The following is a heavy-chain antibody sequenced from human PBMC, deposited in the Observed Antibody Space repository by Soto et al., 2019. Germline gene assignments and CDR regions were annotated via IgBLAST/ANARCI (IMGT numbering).Heavy chain of an antibody. V-gene: IGHV3-74*01. CDR2: INSDGSTT. Sequence: VGSLRLSCAAPAFTFSNFWMHWVRQAPGKGLVWVSRINSDGSTTNYADSVKGRFTFSRDNARNTLYLQMDSLRAEDTAVYYCARGNYGFNMRGQGTMVTVSS. CDR3: ARGNYGFNM. D-gene: IGHD2-21*01. J-gene: IGHJ3*02. CDR1: AFTFSNFW.